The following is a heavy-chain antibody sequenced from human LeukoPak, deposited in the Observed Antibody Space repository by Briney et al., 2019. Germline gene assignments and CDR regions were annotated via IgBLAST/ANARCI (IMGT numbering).Heavy chain of an antibody. CDR2: IYYSGST. Sequence: PSETLSLTCTVSGGSISSGDYHWRWLRQPPGKGLEWIGYIYYSGSTYYNPSLKSRVTISVDTSKNQFSLKLSSVTAADTAVYYCASQLIVVVPADNMGAFDIWGQGTMVTVSS. V-gene: IGHV4-30-4*01. CDR1: GGSISSGDYH. D-gene: IGHD2-2*01. CDR3: ASQLIVVVPADNMGAFDI. J-gene: IGHJ3*02.